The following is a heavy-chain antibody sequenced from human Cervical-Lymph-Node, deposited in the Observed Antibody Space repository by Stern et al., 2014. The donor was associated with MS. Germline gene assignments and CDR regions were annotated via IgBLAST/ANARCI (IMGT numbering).Heavy chain of an antibody. V-gene: IGHV4-39*01. J-gene: IGHJ5*02. Sequence: QVQLQESGPGLARPSDTLSLTCTVSDGSISSSSYYWDWIRQPPGEGLEWIGNINYSGNTYYNPSLRSRVTISLDTSQNQFSLTVGFVTAADTAVYYCARHPLGSRYRFDTWGQGTLVTVSS. D-gene: IGHD3-3*01. CDR1: DGSISSSSYY. CDR3: ARHPLGSRYRFDT. CDR2: INYSGNT.